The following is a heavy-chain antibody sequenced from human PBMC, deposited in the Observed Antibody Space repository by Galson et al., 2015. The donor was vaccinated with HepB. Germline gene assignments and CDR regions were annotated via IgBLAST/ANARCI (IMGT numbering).Heavy chain of an antibody. CDR1: GFSLRTSGMC. D-gene: IGHD6-13*01. V-gene: IGHV2-70*11. J-gene: IGHJ4*02. Sequence: PALVKPTQTLTLTCTFSGFSLRTSGMCVSWIRQPPGKALEWLARIDWDDDKYYNTSLKTRLTISKDTSKNQVVLTMTNMDPVDTATYYCARIRRSSWSFDYWGQGTLVTVSS. CDR2: IDWDDDK. CDR3: ARIRRSSWSFDY.